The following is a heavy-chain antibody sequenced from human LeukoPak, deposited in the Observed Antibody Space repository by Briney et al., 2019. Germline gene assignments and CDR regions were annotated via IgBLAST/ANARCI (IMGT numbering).Heavy chain of an antibody. CDR3: ARDPPGGELLHYFDY. D-gene: IGHD1-26*01. V-gene: IGHV3-11*01. CDR2: ISSSGSTI. CDR1: GFTFSSYW. Sequence: GGSLRLSCAASGFTFSSYWMSWIRQAPGKGLEWVSYISSSGSTIYYADSVKGRFTISRDNAKNSLYLQMNSLRAEDTAVYYCARDPPGGELLHYFDYWGQGTLVTVSS. J-gene: IGHJ4*02.